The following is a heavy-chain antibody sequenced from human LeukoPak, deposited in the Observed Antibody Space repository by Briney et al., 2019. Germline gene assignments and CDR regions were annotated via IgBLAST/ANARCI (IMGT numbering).Heavy chain of an antibody. CDR3: GRDSRGPDY. Sequence: PSETLSLTCTVSGGSIGSSSYYWGWIRQPPGKGMECIGEINHSGSTNYNPSLKSPVTIPVDTSKNQISLKLNSVTAADTAVYYCGRDSRGPDYWGQGTLVTVSS. D-gene: IGHD3-22*01. V-gene: IGHV4-39*07. CDR1: GGSIGSSSYY. CDR2: INHSGST. J-gene: IGHJ4*02.